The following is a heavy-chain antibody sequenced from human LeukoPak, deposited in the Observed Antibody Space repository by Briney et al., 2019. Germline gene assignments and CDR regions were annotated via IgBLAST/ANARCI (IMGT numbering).Heavy chain of an antibody. CDR1: GFTFSSYA. D-gene: IGHD3-9*01. J-gene: IGHJ5*02. V-gene: IGHV3-30*04. CDR2: ISYDGSNK. CDR3: ARDILRYFENWFDP. Sequence: GGSLRLSCAASGFTFSSYAMHWVRQAPGKGLEWVAVISYDGSNKYYADPVKGRFTISRDNSKNTLYLQMNSLRAEDTAVYYCARDILRYFENWFDPWGQGTLVTVSS.